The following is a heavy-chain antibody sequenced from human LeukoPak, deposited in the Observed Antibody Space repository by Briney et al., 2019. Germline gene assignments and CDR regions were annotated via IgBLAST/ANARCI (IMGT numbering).Heavy chain of an antibody. CDR3: ASPYYDFWSGYYSFDY. Sequence: SVKVSCKASGGTFSSYAISWVRQAAGQGLEWMGGIIPIFGTANYAQKFQGRVTITADESTSTAYMELSSLRSEDTAVYYCASPYYDFWSGYYSFDYWGQGTLVTVSS. J-gene: IGHJ4*02. V-gene: IGHV1-69*13. CDR1: GGTFSSYA. D-gene: IGHD3-3*01. CDR2: IIPIFGTA.